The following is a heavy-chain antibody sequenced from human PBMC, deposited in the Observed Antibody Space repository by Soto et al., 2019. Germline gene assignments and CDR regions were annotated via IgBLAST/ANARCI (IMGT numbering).Heavy chain of an antibody. V-gene: IGHV3-30-3*01. Sequence: SGGSLRLSCAASGFTFSSYAMHWVRQAPGKGLEWVAVISYDGSNKYYADSVKGRFTISRDNSKNTLYLQMNSLRAEDTAVYYCAREFRVELELLSPLDYWGQGTLVTVSS. CDR3: AREFRVELELLSPLDY. D-gene: IGHD1-7*01. CDR2: ISYDGSNK. CDR1: GFTFSSYA. J-gene: IGHJ4*02.